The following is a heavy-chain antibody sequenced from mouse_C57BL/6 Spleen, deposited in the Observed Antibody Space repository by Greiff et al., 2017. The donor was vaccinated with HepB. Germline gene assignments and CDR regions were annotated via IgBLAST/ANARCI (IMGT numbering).Heavy chain of an antibody. D-gene: IGHD2-1*01. CDR3: ERAGGNYENAMDY. CDR1: GYTFTSYW. CDR2: IDPSDSYT. Sequence: QVQLQQPGAELVRPGTSVKLSCKASGYTFTSYWMHWVKQRPGQGLEWIGVIDPSDSYTNYNQKFKGKATLTVDTSSSTAYMQLSSLTSEDSAFYYCERAGGNYENAMDYWGQGTSVTVSS. J-gene: IGHJ4*01. V-gene: IGHV1-59*01.